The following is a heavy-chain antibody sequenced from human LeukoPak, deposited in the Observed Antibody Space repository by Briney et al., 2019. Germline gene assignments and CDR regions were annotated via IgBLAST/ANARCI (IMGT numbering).Heavy chain of an antibody. V-gene: IGHV3-11*04. Sequence: GGSLRRSCAASGFTFSDYYMSWIRQAPGKGLEWVSYISSSGSTIYYADSVKGRFTISRDNAKNSLYLQMNSLRAEDTAVYYCARDWHDYGDYLYNWFDPWGQGTLVTVSS. D-gene: IGHD4-17*01. CDR3: ARDWHDYGDYLYNWFDP. CDR1: GFTFSDYY. J-gene: IGHJ5*02. CDR2: ISSSGSTI.